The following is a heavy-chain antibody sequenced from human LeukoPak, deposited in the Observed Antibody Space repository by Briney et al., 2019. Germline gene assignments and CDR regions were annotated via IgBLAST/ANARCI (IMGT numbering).Heavy chain of an antibody. CDR1: GFTFSSYW. J-gene: IGHJ4*02. Sequence: GGSLRLSCAASGFTFSSYWMSWVRQAPGKGLEWVANIKQHGDETYYVDSVKGRFTISRDNAKNSLFLQMNSLRVEDTAVYYCARAVWGEYSSPDWGQGTLVTVSS. V-gene: IGHV3-7*01. D-gene: IGHD3-16*01. CDR3: ARAVWGEYSSPD. CDR2: IKQHGDET.